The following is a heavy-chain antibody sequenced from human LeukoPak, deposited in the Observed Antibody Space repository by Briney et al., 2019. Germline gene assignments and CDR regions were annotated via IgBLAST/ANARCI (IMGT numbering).Heavy chain of an antibody. V-gene: IGHV5-10-1*01. D-gene: IGHD5-12*01. Sequence: KCGESLKISCKGSGYSFSSFWINWVRQMPGKGLEWMGGIDPFDSNTNYSPSFEGHVSISADKSMSTAYLQWTSLKASDTAIYYCARGLYSGYYMSGYWGQGTRVTVSS. CDR2: IDPFDSNT. CDR3: ARGLYSGYYMSGY. J-gene: IGHJ4*02. CDR1: GYSFSSFW.